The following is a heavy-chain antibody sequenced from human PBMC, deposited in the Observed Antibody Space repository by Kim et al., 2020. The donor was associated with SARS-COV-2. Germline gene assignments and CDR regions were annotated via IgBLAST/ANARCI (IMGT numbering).Heavy chain of an antibody. Sequence: GGSRRLSCVASGFTFSGNAMNWVRQAPGKGRDWGAATPHEGSKEYYADSVKGRFTISRDNSKNPLYLQMNSVRIEDTAMYYCAGGWQFDYWGQGTLVTVSS. CDR2: TPHEGSKE. CDR1: GFTFSGNA. V-gene: IGHV3-30-3*01. CDR3: AGGWQFDY. D-gene: IGHD6-19*01. J-gene: IGHJ4*02.